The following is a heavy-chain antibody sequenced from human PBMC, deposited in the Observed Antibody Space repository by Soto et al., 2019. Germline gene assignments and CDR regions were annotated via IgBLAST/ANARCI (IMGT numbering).Heavy chain of an antibody. CDR3: ARDVVLRGSGSYPGY. J-gene: IGHJ4*02. D-gene: IGHD3-10*01. Sequence: ASVKVSCKASGGTFSSYAISWVRQAPGQGLEWMGGIIPIFGTANYAQKFQGRVTITADESTSTAYMELSSLRSEDTAVYYCARDVVLRGSGSYPGYWGQGTLVTVSS. CDR1: GGTFSSYA. V-gene: IGHV1-69*13. CDR2: IIPIFGTA.